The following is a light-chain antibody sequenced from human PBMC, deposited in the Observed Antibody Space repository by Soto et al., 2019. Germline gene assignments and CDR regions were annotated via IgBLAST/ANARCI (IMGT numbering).Light chain of an antibody. V-gene: IGLV1-51*02. CDR2: END. CDR3: ETWDLGLSAVV. CDR1: SSNIGNKD. J-gene: IGLJ3*02. Sequence: QSVLTQPPSVSAAPGQKVTISCSGSSSNIGNKDVSWYQQVPGTAPKLLIYENDKRPSGIPDRFSGSKPGTSATLGITGLQTGDEADYYCETWDLGLSAVVFGGGTKLTVL.